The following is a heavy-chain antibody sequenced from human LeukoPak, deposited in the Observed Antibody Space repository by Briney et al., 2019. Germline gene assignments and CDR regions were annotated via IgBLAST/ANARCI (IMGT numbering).Heavy chain of an antibody. CDR1: GFTFSTYW. V-gene: IGHV3-74*03. Sequence: GGSLRLSCAASGFTFSTYWMHWVRQAPGKGLVWVSHISSDGSSTTYADSVKGRFTISRDSAKNTLNLQMNSLRTEDTAVYYCARAQYYDSTTGGGLDVWGQGTTVTVSS. J-gene: IGHJ6*02. CDR3: ARAQYYDSTTGGGLDV. D-gene: IGHD3-22*01. CDR2: ISSDGSST.